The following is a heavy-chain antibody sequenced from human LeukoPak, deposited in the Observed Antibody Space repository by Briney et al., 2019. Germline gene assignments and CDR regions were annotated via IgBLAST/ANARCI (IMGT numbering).Heavy chain of an antibody. D-gene: IGHD6-13*01. CDR1: GGSFSGYY. V-gene: IGHV4-34*01. Sequence: SETLSLTCAVYGGSFSGYYWSWIRQPPGKGLEWIGEINHSGSTNYNPSLKSRVTISVDTSKNQFSLKLSSVTAADTAVYYCARGGAIYSRAYNWFDPWGQGTLVTVSS. J-gene: IGHJ5*02. CDR2: INHSGST. CDR3: ARGGAIYSRAYNWFDP.